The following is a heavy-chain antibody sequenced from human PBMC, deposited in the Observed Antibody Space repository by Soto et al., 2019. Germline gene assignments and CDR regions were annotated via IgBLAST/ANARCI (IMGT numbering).Heavy chain of an antibody. CDR2: IIPILGIA. J-gene: IGHJ3*02. CDR3: ASDIVVVVAATAADAFDI. CDR1: GGTFSSYT. D-gene: IGHD2-15*01. Sequence: QVQLVQSGAEVKKPGSSVKVSCKASGGTFSSYTISWVRQAPGQGLEWMGRIIPILGIANYAQKFQGRVTITADKSTSTDYMELSSLRSEDTAVYYCASDIVVVVAATAADAFDIWGQGTMVTVSS. V-gene: IGHV1-69*02.